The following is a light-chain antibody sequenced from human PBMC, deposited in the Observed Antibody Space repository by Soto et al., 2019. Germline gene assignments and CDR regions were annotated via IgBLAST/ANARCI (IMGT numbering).Light chain of an antibody. CDR3: AAWDAGVSGPA. CDR2: RNN. CDR1: SSNIGSKY. V-gene: IGLV1-47*01. Sequence: QSVLTQPPSASGTPGQRVTISCSGSSSNIGSKYVYWYQQLTGTAPKLLMYRNNQRPSGVPDRFSGSKSGTSASLAISGRRSEDEADYDCAAWDAGVSGPAFGGGTKVTVL. J-gene: IGLJ2*01.